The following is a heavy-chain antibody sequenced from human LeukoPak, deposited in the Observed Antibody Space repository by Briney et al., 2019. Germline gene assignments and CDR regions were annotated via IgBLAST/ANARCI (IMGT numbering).Heavy chain of an antibody. CDR1: GGSFSGYY. J-gene: IGHJ3*02. V-gene: IGHV4-34*01. D-gene: IGHD5-12*01. CDR3: ARVGIVATIDAFDI. Sequence: SETLSLTCAVYGGSFSGYYWSWICQPPGKGLEWIGEINHSGSTNYNPSLKSRVTISVDTSKNQFSLKLSSVTAADTAVYYCARVGIVATIDAFDIWGQGTMVTVSS. CDR2: INHSGST.